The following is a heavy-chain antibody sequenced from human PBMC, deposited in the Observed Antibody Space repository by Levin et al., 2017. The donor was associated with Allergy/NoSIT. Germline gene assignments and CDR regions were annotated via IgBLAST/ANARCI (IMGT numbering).Heavy chain of an antibody. CDR2: INPSGGST. J-gene: IGHJ6*02. CDR1: GYTFTSYY. D-gene: IGHD2-15*01. V-gene: IGHV1-46*01. CDR3: ARDTVVVVAANLPGDYYYYGMDV. Sequence: GESLKISCKASGYTFTSYYMHWVRQAPGQGLEWMGIINPSGGSTSYAQKFQGRVTMTRDTSTSTVYMELSSLRSEDTAVYYCARDTVVVVAANLPGDYYYYGMDVWGQGTTVTVSS.